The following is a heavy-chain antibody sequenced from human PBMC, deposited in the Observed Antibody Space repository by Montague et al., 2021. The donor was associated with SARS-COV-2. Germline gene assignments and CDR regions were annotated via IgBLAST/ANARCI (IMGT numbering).Heavy chain of an antibody. CDR3: ARDQLGVRGVIYYFDY. J-gene: IGHJ4*02. CDR2: IYYSGGT. CDR1: GGSISSYY. D-gene: IGHD3-10*01. Sequence: SETLSLTCTVSGGSISSYYWSWIRQPPGKGLEWIGYIYYSGGTNYNPSLRSRVTISVDTSKNQFSLKLSSVTAADTAVYYCARDQLGVRGVIYYFDYWGQGTLVTVSS. V-gene: IGHV4-59*12.